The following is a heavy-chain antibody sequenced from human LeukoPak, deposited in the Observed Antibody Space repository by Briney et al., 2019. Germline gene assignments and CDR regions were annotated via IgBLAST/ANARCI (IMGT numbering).Heavy chain of an antibody. J-gene: IGHJ3*02. D-gene: IGHD5-24*01. V-gene: IGHV3-48*03. Sequence: PGGSLRLSCAASGFTFSTSEMNWVRQAPGKGLAWISYISSRGRTIFYADSVKGRFIISSDNAKNSLCLQMNSLRAEDTAVYYCARDSGGHNYALDGFDIWGQGTMVTVSS. CDR1: GFTFSTSE. CDR2: ISSRGRTI. CDR3: ARDSGGHNYALDGFDI.